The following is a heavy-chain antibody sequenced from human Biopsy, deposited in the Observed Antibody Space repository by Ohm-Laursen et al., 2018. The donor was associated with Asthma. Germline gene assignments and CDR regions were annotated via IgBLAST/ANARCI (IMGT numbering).Heavy chain of an antibody. J-gene: IGHJ4*02. Sequence: GSLRLSCTASGFTFSSYWMHWVRQAPGKGLMWVSRINSDGSSTTYADSVKGRFTISGDNAENTLYLRMNSLRAEDTAVYYCARVSALYDFWSGYSLYDYWGQGTLVTVSS. D-gene: IGHD3-3*01. CDR1: GFTFSSYW. CDR3: ARVSALYDFWSGYSLYDY. CDR2: INSDGSST. V-gene: IGHV3-74*01.